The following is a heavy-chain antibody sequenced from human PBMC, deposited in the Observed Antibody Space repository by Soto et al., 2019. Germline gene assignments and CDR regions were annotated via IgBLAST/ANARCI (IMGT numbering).Heavy chain of an antibody. Sequence: SETLSLTCTVSGGSISSYYWNWIRQPPGKGLEWIGYIYYSGTTNYNPSFKSRVTISVDTSKNQFSLKLSSVTAADTAVYYCAKSLGEQWLATNWGQGTLVTVSS. D-gene: IGHD6-19*01. CDR3: AKSLGEQWLATN. CDR1: GGSISSYY. V-gene: IGHV4-59*08. J-gene: IGHJ4*02. CDR2: IYYSGTT.